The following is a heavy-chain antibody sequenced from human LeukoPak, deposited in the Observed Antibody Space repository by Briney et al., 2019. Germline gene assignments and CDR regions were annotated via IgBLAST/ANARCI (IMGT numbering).Heavy chain of an antibody. Sequence: PGGSLRLSCAASGFTFSNYAMSWVRQAPGKGLEWVSAISKTGDATWYPDSVKGRFTTSRDKSKNILYLQMNSLRAEDTALYYCARDRDFPRDQLDYWGQGTLVTVSS. CDR2: ISKTGDAT. J-gene: IGHJ4*02. V-gene: IGHV3-23*01. CDR1: GFTFSNYA. CDR3: ARDRDFPRDQLDY. D-gene: IGHD2-21*02.